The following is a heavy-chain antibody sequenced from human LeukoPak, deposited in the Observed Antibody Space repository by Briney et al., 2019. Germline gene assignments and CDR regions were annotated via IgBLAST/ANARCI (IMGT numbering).Heavy chain of an antibody. V-gene: IGHV3-23*01. CDR2: ISGSGGGT. J-gene: IGHJ4*02. CDR1: GFTLSTYA. D-gene: IGHD5-24*01. Sequence: GGSLRLSCAASGFTLSTYAMSWVRQAPGKGLEWVSAISGSGGGTYYADSVKGRFTISRDNSKNTLFLQMNSLRAEDTAVYYCTIRGGYNCVYWGQGTLVTVSS. CDR3: TIRGGYNCVY.